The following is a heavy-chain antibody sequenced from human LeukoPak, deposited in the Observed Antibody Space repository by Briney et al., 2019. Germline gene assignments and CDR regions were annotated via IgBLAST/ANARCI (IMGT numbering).Heavy chain of an antibody. D-gene: IGHD6-25*01. CDR3: ARDQGSGLDY. CDR1: GLTLSVNN. V-gene: IGHV3-11*04. CDR2: ISSSGSTI. J-gene: IGHJ4*01. Sequence: PGGSLRLSCAASGLTLSVNNMSWIRQAPGKGLEWVSYISSSGSTIYYADSVKGRFTISRDNAKNSLYLQMNSLRAEDAAVYYCARDQGSGLDYWGHGTLVTVSS.